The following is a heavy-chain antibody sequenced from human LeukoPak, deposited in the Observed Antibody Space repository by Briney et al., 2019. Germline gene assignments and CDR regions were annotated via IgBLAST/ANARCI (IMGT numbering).Heavy chain of an antibody. D-gene: IGHD3-22*01. CDR2: IPSSGST. Sequence: SETLSLTCTVSGGSISSYYWSWIRQPAGKGLECIGHIPSSGSTNYNPSLMSRVTMSVDTSKNQFSLRLNSVTASDTAVYFCARQNFHSIGYYFGLWGQGILVTVSS. V-gene: IGHV4-4*07. J-gene: IGHJ4*02. CDR3: ARQNFHSIGYYFGL. CDR1: GGSISSYY.